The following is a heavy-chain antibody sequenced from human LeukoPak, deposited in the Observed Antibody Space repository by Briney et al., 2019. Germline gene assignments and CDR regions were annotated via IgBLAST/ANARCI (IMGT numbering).Heavy chain of an antibody. D-gene: IGHD3-3*01. V-gene: IGHV4-59*11. Sequence: SETLSLTCTVSGGSISSHYWSWIRQPPGKGLEWIGYIYYSGSTNYNPSLKSRVTISVDTPKNQFSLKLSSVTAADTAVYYCARSLNYYDFWSGYPTYYFDYWGQGTLVTVSS. CDR1: GGSISSHY. CDR3: ARSLNYYDFWSGYPTYYFDY. J-gene: IGHJ4*02. CDR2: IYYSGST.